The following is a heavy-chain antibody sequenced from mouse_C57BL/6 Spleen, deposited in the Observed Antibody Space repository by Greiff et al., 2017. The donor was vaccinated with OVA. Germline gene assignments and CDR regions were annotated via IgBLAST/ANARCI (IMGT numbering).Heavy chain of an antibody. D-gene: IGHD1-1*01. Sequence: VQLQQSVAELVRPGASVKLSCTASGFNIKNPYMHWVKQRPEQGLEWIGRIDPANGNTKYAPTFQGKATITADTSSNTAYLQLSSLTSEDTAIYYCARITTVVDPYWYFDVWGTGTTVTVSS. CDR3: ARITTVVDPYWYFDV. V-gene: IGHV14-3*01. J-gene: IGHJ1*03. CDR2: IDPANGNT. CDR1: GFNIKNPY.